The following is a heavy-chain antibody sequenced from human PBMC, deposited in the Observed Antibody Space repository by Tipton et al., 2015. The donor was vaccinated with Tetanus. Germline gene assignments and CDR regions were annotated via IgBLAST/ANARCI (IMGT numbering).Heavy chain of an antibody. CDR3: ARMYSTSSPFDH. D-gene: IGHD6-6*01. CDR2: IFPDDSDT. J-gene: IGHJ4*02. Sequence: QLVQSGAEVKKPGESLKISCKASGYSFTSHWIGWVRQMPGKGLEWMGMIFPDDSDTRYSPSFQGHVTFSVDKSTSTVYLQWSSLKASDTAMYFCARMYSTSSPFDHWGQSTLVAVSS. V-gene: IGHV5-51*01. CDR1: GYSFTSHW.